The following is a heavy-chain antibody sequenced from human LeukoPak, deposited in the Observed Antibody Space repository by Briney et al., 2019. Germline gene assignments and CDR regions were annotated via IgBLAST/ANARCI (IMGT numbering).Heavy chain of an antibody. Sequence: PSETLSLTCSVSGGSISSGSHYWGWIRQSPDKGLEWIGSIHSSGSTYYSSSLKSGVTISIDTSKNLFSLKLSSLTAADTAVYYCARSLYCSSTSCYSGYYYGMDVWGQGTTVTVSS. CDR3: ARSLYCSSTSCYSGYYYGMDV. D-gene: IGHD2-2*02. CDR2: IHSSGST. CDR1: GGSISSGSHY. J-gene: IGHJ6*02. V-gene: IGHV4-39*02.